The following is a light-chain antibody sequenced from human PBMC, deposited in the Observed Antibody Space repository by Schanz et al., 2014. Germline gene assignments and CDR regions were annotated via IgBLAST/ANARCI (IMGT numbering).Light chain of an antibody. J-gene: IGLJ2*01. Sequence: QSVLTQPPSASGTPGQRVTISCSGSSSNIGGNAVNWYQQLPGTAPKLLIYNSNQRPSGVPDRFSGSKSGTSASLAISGLQSEDEAEYYCSSYAGIVATVIFGGGTKLTVL. CDR1: SSNIGGNA. CDR3: SSYAGIVATVI. V-gene: IGLV1-44*01. CDR2: NSN.